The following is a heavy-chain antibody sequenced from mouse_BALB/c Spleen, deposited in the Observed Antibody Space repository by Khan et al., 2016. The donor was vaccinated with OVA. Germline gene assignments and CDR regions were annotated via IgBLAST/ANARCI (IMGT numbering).Heavy chain of an antibody. CDR3: PRGASYWYFDV. Sequence: QIQLVQSGPELKKPGETVKISCKASGYTFTNYGMNWVKPAPGKGLKWMGWINTYTGEPTYTDDFKGRVAFSLEPSASTAYLQINNLKNEDMATYFCPRGASYWYFDVWGAGTTVTVS. V-gene: IGHV9-1*02. CDR2: INTYTGEP. CDR1: GYTFTNYG. J-gene: IGHJ1*01.